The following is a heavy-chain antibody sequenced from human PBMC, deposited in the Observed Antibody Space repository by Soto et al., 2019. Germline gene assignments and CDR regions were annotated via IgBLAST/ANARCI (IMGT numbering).Heavy chain of an antibody. CDR1: GFTFSSYA. D-gene: IGHD3-16*01. Sequence: PGGSLRLSCAASGFTFSSYAMHWVRQAPGKGLEYVSAISSNGGSTYYANSVKGRFTISRDNSKNTLDLQVNSLRPEDMAVYYCVRAADRVGASKDNWFDPWGQGTLVTVSS. CDR2: ISSNGGST. V-gene: IGHV3-64*01. J-gene: IGHJ5*02. CDR3: VRAADRVGASKDNWFDP.